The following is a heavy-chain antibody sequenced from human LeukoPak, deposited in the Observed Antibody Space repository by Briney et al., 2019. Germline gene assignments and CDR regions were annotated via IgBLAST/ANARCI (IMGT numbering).Heavy chain of an antibody. D-gene: IGHD2/OR15-2a*01. CDR1: GYTFTSYD. CDR3: ARAVIVATNNWFDP. CDR2: MNPNSGNT. V-gene: IGHV1-8*01. Sequence: ASVKVSCKASGYTFTSYDINWVRQATGQGLEWMGWMNPNSGNTGYAQKFQGRVTMTRNTSISTAYMELSSLRSEDTAVYYCARAVIVATNNWFDPWGQGTLVTVSS. J-gene: IGHJ5*02.